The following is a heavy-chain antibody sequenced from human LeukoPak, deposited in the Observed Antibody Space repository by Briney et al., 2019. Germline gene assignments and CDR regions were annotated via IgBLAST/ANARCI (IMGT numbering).Heavy chain of an antibody. V-gene: IGHV1-18*01. CDR2: ISAYNGNT. D-gene: IGHD5-12*01. CDR1: GCTFTRYG. J-gene: IGHJ4*02. Sequence: GASVKVSCKASGCTFTRYGIRWVRQAPGQGVEWMGWISAYNGNTNYAQKLQGRVTMTTDTSTSTAYMELRSLSSDDRAVYYCARVSGYDCGDYWGQGTLVTVSS. CDR3: ARVSGYDCGDY.